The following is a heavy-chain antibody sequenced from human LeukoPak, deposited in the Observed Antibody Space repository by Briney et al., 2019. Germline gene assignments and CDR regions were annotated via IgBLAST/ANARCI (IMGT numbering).Heavy chain of an antibody. CDR3: ALGPYSSGWYDY. CDR2: IYYSGST. D-gene: IGHD6-19*01. J-gene: IGHJ4*02. CDR1: GVSISSSSYY. V-gene: IGHV4-39*07. Sequence: PSETLSLTCTVSGVSISSSSYYWGWIRQPPGKGLEWIGSIYYSGSTYYNPSLKSRVTISVDTSKNQFSLKLSSVTAADTAVYYCALGPYSSGWYDYWGQGTLVTVSS.